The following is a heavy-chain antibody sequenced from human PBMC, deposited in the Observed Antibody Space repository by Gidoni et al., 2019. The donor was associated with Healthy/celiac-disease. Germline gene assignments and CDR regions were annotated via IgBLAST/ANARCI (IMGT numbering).Heavy chain of an antibody. V-gene: IGHV4-34*01. CDR3: ARGRGRYCSSTSCSRVAFDI. Sequence: QVQLQQWGAGLLKPSATLSLTCAVYVGSFSGYYWSWIRQPPGKGLEWIGEINHSGRPTYNASLKSRVTIAVDTAKNQFSLKLSSVTAADTAVYYCARGRGRYCSSTSCSRVAFDIWGQGTMVTVSS. D-gene: IGHD2-2*01. J-gene: IGHJ3*02. CDR2: INHSGRP. CDR1: VGSFSGYY.